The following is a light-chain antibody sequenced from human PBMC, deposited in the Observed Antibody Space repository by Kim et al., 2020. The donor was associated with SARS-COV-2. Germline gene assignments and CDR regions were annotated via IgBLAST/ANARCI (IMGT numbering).Light chain of an antibody. V-gene: IGKV1-39*01. J-gene: IGKJ2*01. CDR1: QTISSY. CDR3: QQGFNAPYT. Sequence: DIQMTQSPSSLSASVGDRVTITCRASQTISSYLNWFQQKPGKVPELLIYTASTLQSGVPSRFSGSGSGTDFTLTISSLQPEDFATYYCQQGFNAPYTFGQGTKLEI. CDR2: TAS.